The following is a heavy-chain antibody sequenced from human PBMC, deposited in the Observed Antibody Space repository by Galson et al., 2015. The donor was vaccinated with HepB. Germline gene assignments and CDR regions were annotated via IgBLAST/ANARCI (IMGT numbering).Heavy chain of an antibody. CDR1: GFTFSGSA. CDR3: LRLGDLSGYSSS. Sequence: SLRLSCAASGFTFSGSAIHWVRQASGKGPEWVGRIRSKASDYATAYSASLQGRFTISRDDSKNTAYLHMNSLKTADTAVYYCLRLGDLSGYSSSWGEGTLVTVSS. D-gene: IGHD6-13*01. V-gene: IGHV3-73*01. J-gene: IGHJ4*02. CDR2: IRSKASDYAT.